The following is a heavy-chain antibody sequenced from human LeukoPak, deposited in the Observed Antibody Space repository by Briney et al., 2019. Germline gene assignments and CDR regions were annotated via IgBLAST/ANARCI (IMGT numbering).Heavy chain of an antibody. CDR1: GFTFSTYW. V-gene: IGHV3-7*03. J-gene: IGHJ4*02. CDR3: ARRGGGTKALDY. Sequence: GGSLRLSCAASGFTFSTYWMSWVRQAPGKGLEWVANIKEDGTVKQYVDSVRGRFTISRDNAKNSLYLQMNSLRAEDTAVYYCARRGGGTKALDYWGQGTLVTVSS. D-gene: IGHD1-1*01. CDR2: IKEDGTVK.